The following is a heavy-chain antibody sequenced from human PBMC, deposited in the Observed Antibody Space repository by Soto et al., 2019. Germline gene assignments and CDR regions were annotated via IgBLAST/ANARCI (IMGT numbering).Heavy chain of an antibody. Sequence: EVQMVESGGGLEKLGGPLSFSCTASGFTFLNAWLNWVRWLPGMGLYWFAGIKSKVVGETIDYAAPVKGRFTSSRGDSKNTVYLQMISLRMEETAVYYCATGGLGLDYTCQGTLVTDTS. J-gene: IGHJ4*02. CDR1: GFTFLNAW. D-gene: IGHD1-26*01. CDR3: ATGGLGLDY. V-gene: IGHV3-15*01. CDR2: IKSKVVGETI.